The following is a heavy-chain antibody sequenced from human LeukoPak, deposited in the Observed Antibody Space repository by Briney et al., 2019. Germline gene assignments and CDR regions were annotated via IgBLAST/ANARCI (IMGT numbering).Heavy chain of an antibody. CDR2: IYPGDSDT. D-gene: IGHD6-13*01. V-gene: IGHV5-51*01. CDR3: ARAPSYSSSWYVGWFDP. Sequence: GESLKISCKGSGYSFTSYWIGWVRQMPGKGLERMGIIYPGDSDTRYSPSFQGQVTISADKSISTAYLQWSSLKASDTAMYYCARAPSYSSSWYVGWFDPWGQGTLVTVSS. CDR1: GYSFTSYW. J-gene: IGHJ5*02.